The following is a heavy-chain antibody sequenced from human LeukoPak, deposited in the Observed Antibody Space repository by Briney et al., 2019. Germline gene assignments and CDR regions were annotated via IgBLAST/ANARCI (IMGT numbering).Heavy chain of an antibody. J-gene: IGHJ4*02. V-gene: IGHV3-30*04. Sequence: GTSLRLSCAASGFTFSSYAMHWVRQAPGKGLEWVAVIWYGGSNKYYADSVKGRFTISRDNSKNTLYLQMNSLRAEDTAVYYCAKGAQATRYYYDSSGYLDYWGQGTLVTVSS. CDR3: AKGAQATRYYYDSSGYLDY. D-gene: IGHD3-22*01. CDR2: IWYGGSNK. CDR1: GFTFSSYA.